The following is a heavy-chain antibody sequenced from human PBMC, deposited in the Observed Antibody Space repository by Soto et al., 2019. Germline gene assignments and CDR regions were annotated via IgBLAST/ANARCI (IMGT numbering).Heavy chain of an antibody. D-gene: IGHD1-7*01. V-gene: IGHV1-69*13. J-gene: IGHJ6*02. Sequence: ASVTVSCKTSGGTFRSYAISWVRQAPRQGLEWMGGIIPIFGTANYAQKFQGRVTITADESTSTAYMELSSLRSEDTAVYYCASGDGITGTTYYYYGMDVWGQGTTVTVSS. CDR1: GGTFRSYA. CDR2: IIPIFGTA. CDR3: ASGDGITGTTYYYYGMDV.